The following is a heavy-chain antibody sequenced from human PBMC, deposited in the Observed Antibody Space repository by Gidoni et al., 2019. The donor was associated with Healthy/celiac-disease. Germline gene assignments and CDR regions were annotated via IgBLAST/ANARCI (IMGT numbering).Heavy chain of an antibody. CDR3: AKDGLRRYSSGWRKEPGRSSFDY. J-gene: IGHJ4*02. V-gene: IGHV3-23*04. CDR2: ISGSGGST. CDR1: GFTFSSYA. Sequence: EVQLVESGGGLVQPGGSLRLSCAASGFTFSSYAMSWVRQAPGKGLEWVSAISGSGGSTYYADSVKGRFTISRDNSKNTLYLQMNSLRAEDTPVYYCAKDGLRRYSSGWRKEPGRSSFDYWGQGTLVTVSS. D-gene: IGHD6-19*01.